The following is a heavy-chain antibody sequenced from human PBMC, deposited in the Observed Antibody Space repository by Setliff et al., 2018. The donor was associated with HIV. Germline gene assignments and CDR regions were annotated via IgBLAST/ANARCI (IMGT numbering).Heavy chain of an antibody. J-gene: IGHJ4*02. CDR2: IGSSGTSI. D-gene: IGHD2-2*01. Sequence: GGSLRLSCVASGFTFNTYEMNWVRRAPGKGLEWVSHIGSSGTSIYYADSVKGRLTSSRDNAKNSLYLQMNSLRAEDTAFYYCARGRVPGNYWGQGTLVTVSS. V-gene: IGHV3-48*03. CDR3: ARGRVPGNY. CDR1: GFTFNTYE.